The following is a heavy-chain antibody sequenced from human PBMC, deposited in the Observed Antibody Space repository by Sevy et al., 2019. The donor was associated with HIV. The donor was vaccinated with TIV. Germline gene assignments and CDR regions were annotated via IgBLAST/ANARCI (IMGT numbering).Heavy chain of an antibody. CDR2: LNRDGSEK. J-gene: IGHJ4*02. CDR3: LRGGGGY. D-gene: IGHD2-15*01. CDR1: GFTFSDYY. V-gene: IGHV3-7*01. Sequence: GRSLRLSCAASGFTFSDYYMTWVRQAPGKGLEWVASLNRDGSEKFHVDSVKGRFTISRDNMKKSLFLQMNSLRVEDTAVYYCLRGGGGYWGQEILVTVSS.